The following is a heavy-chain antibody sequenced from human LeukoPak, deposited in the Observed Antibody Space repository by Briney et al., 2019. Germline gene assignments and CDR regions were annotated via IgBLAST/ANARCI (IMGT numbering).Heavy chain of an antibody. V-gene: IGHV3-23*01. D-gene: IGHD3-22*01. CDR3: AHHRGLLNSDTEYFQH. CDR2: ICGSGDTT. CDR1: GFTFISYA. J-gene: IGHJ1*01. Sequence: LAGGSLRLSCAASGFTFISYAMSWVRQAPGKGLEWVSAICGSGDTTYYADSVKGRFTISRDNSKNTLYLQMNSLRPEDTAVYYCAHHRGLLNSDTEYFQHWGQGTLVTVSS.